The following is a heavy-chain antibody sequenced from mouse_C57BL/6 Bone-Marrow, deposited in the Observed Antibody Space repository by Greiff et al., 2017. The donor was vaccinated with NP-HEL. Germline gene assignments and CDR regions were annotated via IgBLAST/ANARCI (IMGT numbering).Heavy chain of an antibody. CDR3: ARLGSNWDTFDY. Sequence: EVQLQQSGPVLVKPGASVKMSCKASGYTFTDYYMNWVKQSHGKSLEWIGVINPYNGGTSYNQKFKGKATLTVDKSSSTAYMELNSLTSEDSAVYYCARLGSNWDTFDYWGQGTTLTVSS. D-gene: IGHD4-1*01. CDR2: INPYNGGT. J-gene: IGHJ2*01. V-gene: IGHV1-19*01. CDR1: GYTFTDYY.